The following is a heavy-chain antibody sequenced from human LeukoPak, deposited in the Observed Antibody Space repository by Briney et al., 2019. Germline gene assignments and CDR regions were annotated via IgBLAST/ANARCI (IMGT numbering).Heavy chain of an antibody. J-gene: IGHJ2*01. CDR2: IDAYGNT. V-gene: IGHV4-4*07. D-gene: IGHD4-17*01. CDR3: ARDHADYGHWYFDL. CDR1: HGSISSYY. Sequence: SETLSLLCTVSHGSISSYYWNWIRQPAGEGLEWIGRIDAYGNTNYNPSLKSRLTISVDPSKNQVSLKLSSVSAGDTAVYHCARDHADYGHWYFDLWGRGALVTVSS.